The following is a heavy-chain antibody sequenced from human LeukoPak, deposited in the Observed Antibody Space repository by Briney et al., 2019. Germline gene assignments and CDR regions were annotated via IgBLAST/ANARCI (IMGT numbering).Heavy chain of an antibody. V-gene: IGHV3-43D*03. CDR2: ISWDGGST. CDR1: GFTFDDYA. J-gene: IGHJ4*02. Sequence: HAGGSLRLSCAASGFTFDDYAMHWVRQAPGKGLEWVSLISWDGGSTYYADSVKGRCTISRDNSKNSLYLQMNSLRAEDTALYYCAKGGYSSGWYDYWGQGTLVTVSS. D-gene: IGHD6-19*01. CDR3: AKGGYSSGWYDY.